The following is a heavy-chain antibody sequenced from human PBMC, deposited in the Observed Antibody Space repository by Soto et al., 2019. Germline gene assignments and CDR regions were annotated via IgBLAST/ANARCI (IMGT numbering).Heavy chain of an antibody. Sequence: KGLEWVSAISGSGGSTYYADSVKGRFTISRDNSKNTLYLQMNSLRAEDTAVYFFRGSGYERDFRSVTAVLRNRTTDP. D-gene: IGHD5-12*01. V-gene: IGHV3-23*01. J-gene: IGHJ5*02. CDR2: ISGSGGST. CDR3: RGSGYERDFRSVTAVLRNRTTDP.